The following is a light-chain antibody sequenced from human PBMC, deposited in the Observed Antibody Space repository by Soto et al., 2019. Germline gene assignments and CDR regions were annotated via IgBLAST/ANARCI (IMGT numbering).Light chain of an antibody. CDR3: ATWDDDLYTPI. CDR2: DVT. Sequence: QSALTQPPSASGSPGQSVTISCTGTSTDIGAYNYVSWYQHHPGKAPKLMIFDVTKRPAGVPDRFSGSKSGNTASLTVSGLQADDEAAYYCATWDDDLYTPIIGGGTQLTVL. V-gene: IGLV2-8*01. J-gene: IGLJ2*01. CDR1: STDIGAYNY.